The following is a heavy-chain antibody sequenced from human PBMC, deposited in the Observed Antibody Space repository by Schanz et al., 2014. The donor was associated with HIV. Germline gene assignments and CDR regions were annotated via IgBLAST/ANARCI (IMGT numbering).Heavy chain of an antibody. Sequence: QMQLVQSGAEVKKPGSSVKVSCKASGGTFMTYAISWVRQAPGQGLECMGGILPRSGTTNYAQKLQDRVTMTADKSTSTIYMELNSLRAEDTAVYYCYGDESGYWGQGTLVTVSS. CDR3: YGDESGY. CDR1: GGTFMTYA. V-gene: IGHV1-69*06. CDR2: ILPRSGTT. D-gene: IGHD4-17*01. J-gene: IGHJ4*02.